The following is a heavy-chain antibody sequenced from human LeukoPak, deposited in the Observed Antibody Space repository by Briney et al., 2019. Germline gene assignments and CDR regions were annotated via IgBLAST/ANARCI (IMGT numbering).Heavy chain of an antibody. D-gene: IGHD5-18*01. J-gene: IGHJ4*02. CDR1: GFTFDDYA. CDR3: AKGRRYSYGYIPFDY. V-gene: IGHV3-43*02. CDR2: ISGDGGST. Sequence: GGSLRLSCAASGFTFDDYAMHWVRQAPGKGLERVSLISGDGGSTYYADSVKGRFTISRDNSKNSLYLQMNSLRTEDTALYYCAKGRRYSYGYIPFDYWGQGTLVTVSS.